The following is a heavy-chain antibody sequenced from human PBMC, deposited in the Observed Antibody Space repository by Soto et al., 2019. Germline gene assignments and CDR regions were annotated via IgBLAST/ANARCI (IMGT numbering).Heavy chain of an antibody. CDR1: GGSFSGYY. Sequence: KASETLSLTCAVYGGSFSGYYWSGIRKPPGKGLEWIGEINHSGSTNYNPSLKSRVTISVDTSKNQFSLKLSSVTAADTAVYYFARAVAVAGIDYWGQGTLVTVSS. J-gene: IGHJ4*02. CDR3: ARAVAVAGIDY. CDR2: INHSGST. D-gene: IGHD6-19*01. V-gene: IGHV4-34*01.